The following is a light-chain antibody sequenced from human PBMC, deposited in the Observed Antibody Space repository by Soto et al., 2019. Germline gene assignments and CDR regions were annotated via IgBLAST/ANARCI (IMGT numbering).Light chain of an antibody. Sequence: SLLTQPAPVSGSPGQSITISCTGTSSDVGGYNYVSWYQQHPGKAPKLMICDVSNRPSGVSNRFSGSKSGNTASLTISGLQAEDEADYYCSSYTSSSTLIFGTGTKVTGL. CDR3: SSYTSSSTLI. CDR1: SSDVGGYNY. V-gene: IGLV2-14*01. J-gene: IGLJ1*01. CDR2: DVS.